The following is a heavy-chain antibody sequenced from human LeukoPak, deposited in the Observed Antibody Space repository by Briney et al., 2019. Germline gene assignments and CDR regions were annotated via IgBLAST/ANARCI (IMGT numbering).Heavy chain of an antibody. CDR2: IYSGGST. Sequence: GGSLRLSCAASGFTVSSNYMSWVRQAPGKGLEWVSVIYSGGSTYYADSVKGRFTISRDNSKNTLYLQMNSLRAEDTAVYYYAILMIDDAFDIWGQGTMVTVSS. J-gene: IGHJ3*02. CDR1: GFTVSSNY. V-gene: IGHV3-53*01. CDR3: AILMIDDAFDI. D-gene: IGHD3-22*01.